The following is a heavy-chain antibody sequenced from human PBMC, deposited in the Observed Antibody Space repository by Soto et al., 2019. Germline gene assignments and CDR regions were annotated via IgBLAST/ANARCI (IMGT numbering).Heavy chain of an antibody. CDR3: ARDASIAVGGNWFDP. V-gene: IGHV1-8*01. CDR2: VNPNSGNT. J-gene: IGHJ5*02. Sequence: ASVKVSCKASGYTFTSYDINWVRQATGQGLEWMGWVNPNSGNTGFAQKFQGRVTLTRNTSIGTAYMELSSLRSEDTAVYYCARDASIAVGGNWFDPWGQGTLVTVSS. D-gene: IGHD2-15*01. CDR1: GYTFTSYD.